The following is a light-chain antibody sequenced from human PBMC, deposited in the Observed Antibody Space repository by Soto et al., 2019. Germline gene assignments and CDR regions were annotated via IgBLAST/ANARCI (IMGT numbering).Light chain of an antibody. Sequence: QLVLTQPASVSGSPGQSITISCTGTSSDIGAYDYVSWYQQHPGKAPKLIISEVSDRPSGVSIRFSGSKSGNTASLTISGLQAEDEADYYCSSYTSSTTYVFGTGTKVTVL. CDR1: SSDIGAYDY. CDR3: SSYTSSTTYV. J-gene: IGLJ1*01. CDR2: EVS. V-gene: IGLV2-14*01.